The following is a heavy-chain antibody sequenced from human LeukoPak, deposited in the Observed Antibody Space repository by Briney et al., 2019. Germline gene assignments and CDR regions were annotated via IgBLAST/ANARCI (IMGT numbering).Heavy chain of an antibody. Sequence: PSETLSLTCSVSGGSISSYYWTWIRQPPGKGLEWIGHRYYSGSTTYNPSLKSRVTISVDTSKSQFSLKLISVTAADTAIYYCARVRGDFETDWGQGTLVTVSS. D-gene: IGHD3-16*01. CDR2: RYYSGST. V-gene: IGHV4-59*01. CDR3: ARVRGDFETD. J-gene: IGHJ1*01. CDR1: GGSISSYY.